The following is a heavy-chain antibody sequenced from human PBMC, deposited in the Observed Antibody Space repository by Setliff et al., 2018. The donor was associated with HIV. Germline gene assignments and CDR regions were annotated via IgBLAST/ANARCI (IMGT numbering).Heavy chain of an antibody. CDR1: GGSISSYY. J-gene: IGHJ5*02. CDR3: ARDRGQWLPTGWFDP. CDR2: IYTTGST. Sequence: TSETLSLTCTVSGGSISSYYWSWIRQPAGKGLEWIGRIYTTGSTNYNPSLKSRVTMSVDTSKNQFSLKLNSVTAADTAVYYCARDRGQWLPTGWFDPWGQGTLVTVSS. D-gene: IGHD6-19*01. V-gene: IGHV4-4*07.